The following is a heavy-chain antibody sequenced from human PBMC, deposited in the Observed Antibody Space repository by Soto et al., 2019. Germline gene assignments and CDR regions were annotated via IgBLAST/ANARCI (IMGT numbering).Heavy chain of an antibody. CDR1: GFSISTYA. CDR2: ISYNGNNK. CDR3: ARRSCPYSGSLLEPWSDAIDI. J-gene: IGHJ3*02. V-gene: IGHV3-30*04. Sequence: QVQLVESGGGVVQPGRSLRLSCAASGFSISTYALHWVRQAPGKGPEWVAIISYNGNNKHYADSVKGRFTISSVNSKDTVDLQMNSLTVEDTAMYYCARRSCPYSGSLLEPWSDAIDICGQGTMVTVSS. D-gene: IGHD1-26*01.